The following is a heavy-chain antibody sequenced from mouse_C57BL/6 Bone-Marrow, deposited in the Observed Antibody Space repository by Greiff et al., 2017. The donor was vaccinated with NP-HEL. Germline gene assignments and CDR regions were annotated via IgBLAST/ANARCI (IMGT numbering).Heavy chain of an antibody. J-gene: IGHJ4*01. CDR1: GYTFTSYG. V-gene: IGHV1-81*01. CDR3: ARGYDAMDY. Sequence: VKLMESGAELARPGASVKLSCKASGYTFTSYGISWVKQRPGQGLEWIGEIYPRSGNTYYNEKFKGKATLTADKSSSTAYMELRSLTSEDSAVYICARGYDAMDYWGQGTSVTVSS. CDR2: IYPRSGNT.